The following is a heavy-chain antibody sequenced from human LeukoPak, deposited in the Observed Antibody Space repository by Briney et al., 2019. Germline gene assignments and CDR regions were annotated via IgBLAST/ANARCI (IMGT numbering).Heavy chain of an antibody. J-gene: IGHJ4*02. V-gene: IGHV1-2*02. D-gene: IGHD3-3*01. CDR3: ASGDSDFWSGYRFDY. CDR2: INPNSGGT. Sequence: RASVKVSCKASGGTFSSYAISWVRQAPGQGLEWMGWINPNSGGTNYAQKFQGRVTMTRDTSISTAYMELSRLRSDDTAVYYCASGDSDFWSGYRFDYWGQGTLVTVSS. CDR1: GGTFSSYA.